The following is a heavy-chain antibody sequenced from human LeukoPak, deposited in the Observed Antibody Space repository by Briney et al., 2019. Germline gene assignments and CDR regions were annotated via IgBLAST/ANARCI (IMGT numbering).Heavy chain of an antibody. CDR3: ARDAHIVRGVNPLDY. Sequence: LSLTCAVSGGSFRGYYWSWIRQPPGKGPEWISYVSYSSSTIYYADSVKGRFTISRDNAKNSLYLQMNSLRDEDTAVYYCARDAHIVRGVNPLDYWGQGTLVTVSS. J-gene: IGHJ4*02. V-gene: IGHV3-11*04. CDR2: VSYSSSTI. CDR1: GGSFRGYY. D-gene: IGHD3-10*01.